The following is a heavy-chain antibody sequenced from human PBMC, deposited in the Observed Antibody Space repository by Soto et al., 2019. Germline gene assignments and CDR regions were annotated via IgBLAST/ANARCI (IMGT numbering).Heavy chain of an antibody. CDR1: GDSMSSFTY. J-gene: IGHJ4*02. D-gene: IGHD2-21*02. V-gene: IGHV4-4*02. Sequence: SETLSLTCTVSGDSMSSFTYWTWVRQPPGKGLEWIGEIYQGGSTNYNPPLKSRVTISADKSNNQFSLRLSSVTAADTAVYYCARGLNTAMDPWNFDSWGQGTLVTVSS. CDR2: IYQGGST. CDR3: ARGLNTAMDPWNFDS.